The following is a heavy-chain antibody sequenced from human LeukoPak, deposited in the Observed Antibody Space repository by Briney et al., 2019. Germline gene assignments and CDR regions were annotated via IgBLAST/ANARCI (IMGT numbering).Heavy chain of an antibody. CDR1: GDSVSSNSAA. D-gene: IGHD3-10*01. J-gene: IGHJ6*04. Sequence: SQTLSLTCAISGDSVSSNSAAWNWIRHSPSRGLEWLERTYYRSKRYNDYAVSVKSRITINPDTSKNQFSLQLNAVTPEDTAVYYCARDAVLLWFGELPNYYYGMDVWGKGTTVTVSS. V-gene: IGHV6-1*01. CDR3: ARDAVLLWFGELPNYYYGMDV. CDR2: TYYRSKRYN.